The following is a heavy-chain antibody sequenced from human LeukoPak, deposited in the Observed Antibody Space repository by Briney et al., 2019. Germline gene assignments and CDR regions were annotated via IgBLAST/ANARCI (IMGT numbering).Heavy chain of an antibody. CDR1: GSSMSRGYY. D-gene: IGHD2-2*01. J-gene: IGHJ4*02. V-gene: IGHV4-38-2*02. CDR3: ASIYCSSTSCYVFDY. CDR2: IYYSGTT. Sequence: SETLSLTCSLSGSSMSRGYYWGWIRQPPGKGLQWIASIYYSGTTWYNPSLRSRVSISVDTSKNQFSLKLSSVTAADTAVYYCASIYCSSTSCYVFDYWGQGTLVTVSS.